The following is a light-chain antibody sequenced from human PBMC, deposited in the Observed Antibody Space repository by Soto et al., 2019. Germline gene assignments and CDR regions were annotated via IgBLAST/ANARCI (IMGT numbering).Light chain of an antibody. V-gene: IGKV3-15*01. Sequence: THSPCTLSLSPVERATLSCRAIQSVSNNYLAWYQQKPCQAPRLLIYGASNRATGIPARFSGSGSGTEFTLTISSLQSEDFAVYYCQQYHNWPPWTFGQGTKVDIK. J-gene: IGKJ1*01. CDR1: QSVSNN. CDR2: GAS. CDR3: QQYHNWPPWT.